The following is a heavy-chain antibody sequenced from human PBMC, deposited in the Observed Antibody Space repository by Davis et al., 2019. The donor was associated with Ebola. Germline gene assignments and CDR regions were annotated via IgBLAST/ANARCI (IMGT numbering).Heavy chain of an antibody. V-gene: IGHV4-59*04. CDR3: ARQEADYYYYYGMDV. J-gene: IGHJ6*04. CDR1: GGFISSYY. D-gene: IGHD6-13*01. CDR2: NYYSWST. Sequence: GSLRLSCTVSGGFISSYYWSWIRQPPRKGLEWIGYNYYSWSTYYNPSLKSRVTISVDTSKNQFSLKLSSVTAADTAVYYCARQEADYYYYYGMDVWGKGTTVTVSS.